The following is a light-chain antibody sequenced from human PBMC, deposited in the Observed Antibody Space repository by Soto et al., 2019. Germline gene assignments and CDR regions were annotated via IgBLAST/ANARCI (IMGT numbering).Light chain of an antibody. V-gene: IGKV1-39*01. CDR2: AAS. J-gene: IGKJ5*01. Sequence: DIQLTQSPSFLSASVVDIVTINCLASQGISSFLAWYQQKPGKAPKLLIYAASTLQSGVPSRFSGSGSGTDFTLTIGSLQPEDFATYYCQQSYSTPITFGQGTRLEIK. CDR1: QGISSF. CDR3: QQSYSTPIT.